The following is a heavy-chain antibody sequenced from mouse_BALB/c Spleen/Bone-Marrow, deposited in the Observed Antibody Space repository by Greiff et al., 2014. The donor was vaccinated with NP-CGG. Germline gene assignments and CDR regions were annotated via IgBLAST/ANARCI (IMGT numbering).Heavy chain of an antibody. V-gene: IGHV5-6-4*01. Sequence: VQLKESGGGLVKPGGSLKLSCAASGFTFSSYTMSWVRRTPEKRLEWVATISTGGSYTDYPDSVKGRFTISRDNAKNTLYLQMSSLKSEDTAMYYCTRDQRYGNYIYAMDYWGQGTSVTVSS. CDR2: ISTGGSYT. CDR3: TRDQRYGNYIYAMDY. D-gene: IGHD2-10*02. CDR1: GFTFSSYT. J-gene: IGHJ4*01.